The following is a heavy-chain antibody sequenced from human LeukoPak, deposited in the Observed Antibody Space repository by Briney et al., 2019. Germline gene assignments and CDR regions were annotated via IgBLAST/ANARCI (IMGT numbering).Heavy chain of an antibody. CDR2: ISGSGGTT. D-gene: IGHD3-22*01. Sequence: GGSLRLSCAVSGFTFNNYVMSWARQAPGKGLEWVSVISGSGGTTYYADSVKGRFTMSRDNSKNTLYLQMNSLRAEDTAVYYCAKATDSSGYYYGGFDYWGQGTLVTVSS. CDR3: AKATDSSGYYYGGFDY. J-gene: IGHJ4*02. CDR1: GFTFNNYV. V-gene: IGHV3-23*01.